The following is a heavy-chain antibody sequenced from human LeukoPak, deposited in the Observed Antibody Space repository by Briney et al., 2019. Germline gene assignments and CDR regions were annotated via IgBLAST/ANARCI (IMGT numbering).Heavy chain of an antibody. D-gene: IGHD3-22*01. CDR2: IYYSGST. CDR1: GGSISSYY. V-gene: IGHV4-59*08. J-gene: IGHJ4*02. Sequence: PSETLSLTCTVSGGSISSYYWSWIRQPPGKGQEWIGYIYYSGSTNYNPSLKSRVTISVDTSKNQFSLKLSSVTAADTAVYYCARLPYYYDSSGYYGFDYWGQGTLVTVSS. CDR3: ARLPYYYDSSGYYGFDY.